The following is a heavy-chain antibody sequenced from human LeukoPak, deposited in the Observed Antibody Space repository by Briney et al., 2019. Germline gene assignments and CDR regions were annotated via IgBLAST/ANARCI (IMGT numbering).Heavy chain of an antibody. D-gene: IGHD3-10*01. V-gene: IGHV4-4*02. Sequence: PSGTLSLTCAVSGGSLSSSNWWSWVRQPPGKGLEWIGEIYHSGSTNYNPSLKSRVTISVDKSKNLFSLKLSSVTAADTAVYYCARASTPAVPGESVYFDYWGQGTLVTVSS. CDR2: IYHSGST. CDR1: GGSLSSSNW. CDR3: ARASTPAVPGESVYFDY. J-gene: IGHJ4*02.